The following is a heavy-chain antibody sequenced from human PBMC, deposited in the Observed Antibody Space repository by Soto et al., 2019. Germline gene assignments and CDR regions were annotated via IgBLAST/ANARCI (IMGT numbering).Heavy chain of an antibody. CDR2: ISSSSYI. J-gene: IGHJ5*02. Sequence: GSLSLSCTASGFTFSSYGMNWVRQAPGKGLEWVSSISSSSYIYYADSVKGRFTISRDNAKNSLYLQMNSLRVEDTAVYYCVRDNWFAPWGQGTLVTVSS. CDR1: GFTFSSYG. CDR3: VRDNWFAP. V-gene: IGHV3-21*01.